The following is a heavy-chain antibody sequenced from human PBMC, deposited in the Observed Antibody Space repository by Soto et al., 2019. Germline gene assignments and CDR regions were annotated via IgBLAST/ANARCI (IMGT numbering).Heavy chain of an antibody. Sequence: SVKVSFKASGGTFSNYVVNWVRQAPGQGLEWMGRIIPISGAANYAQKFQGRVTITADKSTSTSYMELSSLRSEDTAVYYCARDMTRTVVPYFDFWGQGTMVTVSS. D-gene: IGHD1-7*01. CDR2: IIPISGAA. J-gene: IGHJ4*02. CDR1: GGTFSNYV. V-gene: IGHV1-69*06. CDR3: ARDMTRTVVPYFDF.